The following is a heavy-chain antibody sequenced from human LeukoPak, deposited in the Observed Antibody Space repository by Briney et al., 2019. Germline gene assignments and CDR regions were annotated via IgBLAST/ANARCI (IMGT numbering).Heavy chain of an antibody. CDR1: GFTFSSYG. J-gene: IGHJ4*02. D-gene: IGHD5-24*01. CDR3: ARVFRDGCNPVGY. CDR2: IWYDGSNK. Sequence: GGSLRLSCAASGFTFSSYGMHWVRQAPGKGLEWVAVIWYDGSNKYYADSVKGRFTISRDNSKNTLYLQMNSLRAEDTAVYYCARVFRDGCNPVGYWGQGTLVTVSS. V-gene: IGHV3-33*01.